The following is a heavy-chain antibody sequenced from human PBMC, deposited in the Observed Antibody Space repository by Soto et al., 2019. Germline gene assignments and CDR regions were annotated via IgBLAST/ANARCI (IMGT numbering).Heavy chain of an antibody. V-gene: IGHV3-66*01. J-gene: IGHJ6*02. CDR3: ARDPDNYYGMDV. Sequence: EVQLVESGGGLVQPGGSLRLSCAASGFTVSSNYMSWVRQAPGKGLEWVSVIYSGGSTYYADSVKGRITISRDNSKNTLYLQMNSLRAEDTAVYYCARDPDNYYGMDVWGQGTTVTVSS. CDR1: GFTVSSNY. CDR2: IYSGGST.